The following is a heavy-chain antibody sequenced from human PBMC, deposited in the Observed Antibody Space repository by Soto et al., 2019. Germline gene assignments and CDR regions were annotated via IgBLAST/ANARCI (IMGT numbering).Heavy chain of an antibody. J-gene: IGHJ3*02. V-gene: IGHV5-51*01. D-gene: IGHD2-21*01. Sequence: PGESLKISCKGSGYSFTSYWIAWVRQMPGKGLEWMGIIYPGDSDTRYSPSFQGQVTFSADKSITTAYLQWSSLKAADTAMYYCASHLLKLGSISPDDAFDIWGQGTMVTVSS. CDR3: ASHLLKLGSISPDDAFDI. CDR2: IYPGDSDT. CDR1: GYSFTSYW.